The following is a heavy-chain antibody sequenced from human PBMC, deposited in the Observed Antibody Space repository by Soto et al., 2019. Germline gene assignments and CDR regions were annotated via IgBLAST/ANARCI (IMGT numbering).Heavy chain of an antibody. CDR3: AKASGLNPYYYYGLDV. V-gene: IGHV3-9*01. CDR1: GFTFDDYA. Sequence: ELQLVESGGGLVQPGRSLRLSCAASGFTFDDYAMHWVRQAPGKGLEWVSGISWSRESVGYADSVKGRFTISRDSAKNSLYLQMNSLRPEDTALYYCAKASGLNPYYYYGLDVWGQGTTVTVSS. CDR2: ISWSRESV. D-gene: IGHD3-10*01. J-gene: IGHJ6*02.